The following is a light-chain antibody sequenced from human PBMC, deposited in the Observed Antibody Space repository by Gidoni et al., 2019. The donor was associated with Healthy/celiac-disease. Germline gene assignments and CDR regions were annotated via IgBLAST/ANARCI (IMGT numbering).Light chain of an antibody. V-gene: IGLV3-1*01. Sequence: SYELTHPPSVSVSPGQTASITCSGDKLGDKYACWYQQKPGQSPVLVIYHDTKRPSGIPERFSGSNSGNTATLTISGTQAMDEADYYCQAWDSSTANVVFGGGTKLAVL. CDR3: QAWDSSTANVV. CDR1: KLGDKY. J-gene: IGLJ2*01. CDR2: HDT.